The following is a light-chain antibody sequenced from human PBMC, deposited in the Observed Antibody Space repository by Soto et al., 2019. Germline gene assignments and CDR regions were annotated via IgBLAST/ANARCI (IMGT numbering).Light chain of an antibody. Sequence: EIVMTQSPLSLTVTPGEPASISCKSSQSLQHNNGNTLLDWYMQKPGQSPQLLIYLGSRRAPGAPDRVSGSGSGTDFTLRISTVAADDAAIYYCMQALQNPRTFGQGTKLDI. J-gene: IGKJ1*01. CDR1: QSLQHNNGNTL. V-gene: IGKV2-28*01. CDR2: LGS. CDR3: MQALQNPRT.